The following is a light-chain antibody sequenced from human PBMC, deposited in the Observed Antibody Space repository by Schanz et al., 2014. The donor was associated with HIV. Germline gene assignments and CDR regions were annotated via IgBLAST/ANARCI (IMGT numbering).Light chain of an antibody. CDR2: EAS. J-gene: IGKJ2*01. CDR1: QSIGDS. Sequence: DIQMTQFPSTLSASVGDRVTITCRASQSIGDSLAWFQQKPGRAPQLLIYEASTLETGVPSRFSGSGSGTEFTLTISSLQPDDFATYYCQRYNSYSHTFGQGTKLEIK. V-gene: IGKV1-5*03. CDR3: QRYNSYSHT.